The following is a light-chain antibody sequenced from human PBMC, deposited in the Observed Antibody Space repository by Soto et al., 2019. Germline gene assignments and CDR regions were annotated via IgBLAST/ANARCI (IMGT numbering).Light chain of an antibody. Sequence: DIQMTQSPSTLSASVGDRVTITCRASQSISSWLAWYQQKPGNAPKLLIYDASNLESGVPSRFSGSGSGTEITLTIGGLQPDDFATYYCQQFPSYPITFGQGTRLEIK. CDR2: DAS. J-gene: IGKJ5*01. V-gene: IGKV1-5*01. CDR1: QSISSW. CDR3: QQFPSYPIT.